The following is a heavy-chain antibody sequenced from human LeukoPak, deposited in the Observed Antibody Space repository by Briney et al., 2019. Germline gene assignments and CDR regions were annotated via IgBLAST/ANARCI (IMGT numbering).Heavy chain of an antibody. D-gene: IGHD6-19*01. CDR1: GGTFNSFA. Sequence: ASVKVSCKAPGGTFNSFALTWVRQAPGQGLEWMGGIIPVFGTSNYAQKFQGRVTITADESLTTAYMELRSLRSEDTAVYYCARDGDSGWYYFDSWGQGTLVTVSS. CDR3: ARDGDSGWYYFDS. J-gene: IGHJ4*02. CDR2: IIPVFGTS. V-gene: IGHV1-69*13.